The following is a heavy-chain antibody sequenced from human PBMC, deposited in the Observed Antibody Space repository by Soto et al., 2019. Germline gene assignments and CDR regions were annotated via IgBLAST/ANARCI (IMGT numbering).Heavy chain of an antibody. Sequence: QVQLVESGGGVVQPGRSLRLSCAASGFTFSSYAMHWVRQAPGKGLEWVAVISYDGSNKYYADSVKGRFTISRDNSKNTLYLQMNSLKAEDTALYYFARGTPRDFFDYWGQGTLVTVSS. V-gene: IGHV3-30-3*01. CDR3: ARGTPRDFFDY. J-gene: IGHJ4*02. D-gene: IGHD2-2*01. CDR2: ISYDGSNK. CDR1: GFTFSSYA.